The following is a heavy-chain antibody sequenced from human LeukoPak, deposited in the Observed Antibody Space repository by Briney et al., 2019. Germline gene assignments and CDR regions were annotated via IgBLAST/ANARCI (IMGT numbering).Heavy chain of an antibody. D-gene: IGHD6-19*01. Sequence: PGGSLRLSCATSGFTFSSNHINWVRQAPGKGLEWVSIIYSGGRTYSTDSVKGRFTISRDSSKNTVYLQMNSLRVEDTAMYYCAGAPDSSGWYYRYWGQGTLVTVSS. CDR2: IYSGGRT. CDR3: AGAPDSSGWYYRY. J-gene: IGHJ4*02. V-gene: IGHV3-53*01. CDR1: GFTFSSNH.